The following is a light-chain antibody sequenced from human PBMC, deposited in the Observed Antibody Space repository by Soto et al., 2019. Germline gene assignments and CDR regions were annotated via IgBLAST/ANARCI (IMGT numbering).Light chain of an antibody. CDR2: KAS. Sequence: DIQMTQSPSTLSASLGDRVTITCRASQSISSWLAWYQRKPGKAPKLLIYKASNLESGVPSRFSGSGSGTEFTLTISSLQADDFATYYCQQFNSYSTWTFGQGTKVDIK. CDR3: QQFNSYSTWT. J-gene: IGKJ1*01. CDR1: QSISSW. V-gene: IGKV1-5*03.